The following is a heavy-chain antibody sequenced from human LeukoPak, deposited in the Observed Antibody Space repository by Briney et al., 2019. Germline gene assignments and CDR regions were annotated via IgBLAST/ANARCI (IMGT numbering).Heavy chain of an antibody. CDR1: GGSISSGSYY. D-gene: IGHD3-10*01. V-gene: IGHV4-61*02. J-gene: IGHJ4*02. Sequence: PSETLSLTCTVSGGSISSGSYYWSWIRQPAGKGLEWIGRIYTSGSTNYNPSLKSRVTISVDTSKNQFSLKLSSVTAADTAVYYCARDYPRGVLDYWGQGTLVTVSS. CDR3: ARDYPRGVLDY. CDR2: IYTSGST.